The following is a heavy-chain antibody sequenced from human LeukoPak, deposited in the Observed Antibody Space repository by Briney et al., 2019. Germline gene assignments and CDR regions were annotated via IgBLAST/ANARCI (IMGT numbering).Heavy chain of an antibody. D-gene: IGHD6-19*01. CDR2: IISDGSST. Sequence: GGSLRLSCAASGFTFSSYWMHWVRQAPGKGLVWVSRIISDGSSTSYADSVKGRFTISRDNAENTLYLQMNSLRAEDTAVYYCARDPSYSSGWSDYWGQGTLVTVSS. CDR1: GFTFSSYW. J-gene: IGHJ4*02. V-gene: IGHV3-74*01. CDR3: ARDPSYSSGWSDY.